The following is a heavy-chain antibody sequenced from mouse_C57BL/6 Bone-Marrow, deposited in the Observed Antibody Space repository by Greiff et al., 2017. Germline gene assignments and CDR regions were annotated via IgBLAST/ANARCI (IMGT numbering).Heavy chain of an antibody. J-gene: IGHJ2*01. D-gene: IGHD2-3*01. V-gene: IGHV3-6*01. CDR1: GYSITSGYY. CDR2: ISYDGSN. CDR3: ARGHDGYYPYFFDY. Sequence: DVKLQESGPGLVKPSQSLSLTCSVTGYSITSGYYWNWIRQFPGNKLEWMGSISYDGSNNYNPSLKNRISITRDTSKNQFFLKLNSVTTEDTATYYCARGHDGYYPYFFDYWGQGTTLTVSS.